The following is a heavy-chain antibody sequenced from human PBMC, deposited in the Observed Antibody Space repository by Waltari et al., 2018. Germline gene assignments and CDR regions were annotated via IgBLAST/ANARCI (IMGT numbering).Heavy chain of an antibody. CDR1: GGTFSSYA. CDR3: GLVLMVYAHDYFDY. J-gene: IGHJ4*02. V-gene: IGHV1-69*01. Sequence: QVQLVQSGAEVKKPGSSVKVSCKASGGTFSSYAISWVRQAPGQGLEWMGGIIPILGKANYAPKFQGRVTITADESTGTAYMELSSLRSEDTAVYYGGLVLMVYAHDYFDYWGQGTLVTGSS. CDR2: IIPILGKA. D-gene: IGHD2-8*01.